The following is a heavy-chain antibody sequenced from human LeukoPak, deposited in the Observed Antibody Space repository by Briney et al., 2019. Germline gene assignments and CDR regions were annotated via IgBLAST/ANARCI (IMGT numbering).Heavy chain of an antibody. D-gene: IGHD6-19*01. V-gene: IGHV3-7*01. Sequence: PGGSLRLSCAASGYTFSSYWMSLVRQAPGKGLEWVANIKQDGREKYYVDSVKRKFTISRENAKTSLYLQMNSLRAEDTAVYYCARDQVAVAGGYYYYYGMDVWGQGTTVTVSS. J-gene: IGHJ6*02. CDR3: ARDQVAVAGGYYYYYGMDV. CDR2: IKQDGREK. CDR1: GYTFSSYW.